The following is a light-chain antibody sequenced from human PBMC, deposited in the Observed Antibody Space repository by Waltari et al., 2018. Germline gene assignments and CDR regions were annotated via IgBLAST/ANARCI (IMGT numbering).Light chain of an antibody. Sequence: HSALTQPASVSGSPGQSITISCTGTSSDVGGYTYVSWYQQHPGKAPKLMIFDVSYRPSGISNRFSGSKSGKTASLTISGLQAEDEADYYCSSYISSDTLELFGGGTSLTVL. J-gene: IGLJ2*01. CDR1: SSDVGGYTY. V-gene: IGLV2-14*03. CDR2: DVS. CDR3: SSYISSDTLEL.